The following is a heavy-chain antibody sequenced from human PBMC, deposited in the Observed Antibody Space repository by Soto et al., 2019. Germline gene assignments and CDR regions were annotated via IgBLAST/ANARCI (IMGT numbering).Heavy chain of an antibody. D-gene: IGHD6-13*01. CDR2: IYYSGST. J-gene: IGHJ5*02. CDR1: GGSISSGDYY. Sequence: PSETLSLTCTVSGGSISSGDYYWSWIRQPPGKGLEWIGYIYYSGSTYYNPSLKSRVTISVDTSKNQFSLKLSYVNAAYTAVYYCATERPDGSRLDPWGQENLLTVS. V-gene: IGHV4-30-4*01. CDR3: ATERPDGSRLDP.